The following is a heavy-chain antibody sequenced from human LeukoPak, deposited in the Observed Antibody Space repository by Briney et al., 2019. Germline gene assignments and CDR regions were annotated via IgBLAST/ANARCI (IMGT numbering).Heavy chain of an antibody. V-gene: IGHV3-23*01. J-gene: IGHJ4*02. CDR2: ISGSGGST. CDR3: AKDCYYDSSGYFNY. D-gene: IGHD3-22*01. Sequence: GGSLRLSCAASEFSVGSNYMTWVRQAPGKGLEWVSAISGSGGSTYYADSVKGRFTISRDNSKNTLYLQMNSLRAEDTAVYYCAKDCYYDSSGYFNYWGQGTLVTVSS. CDR1: EFSVGSNY.